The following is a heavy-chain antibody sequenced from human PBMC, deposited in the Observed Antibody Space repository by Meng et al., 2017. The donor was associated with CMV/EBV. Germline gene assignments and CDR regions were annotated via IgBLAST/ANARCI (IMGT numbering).Heavy chain of an antibody. CDR1: CGSFSGYY. CDR2: INHSGST. J-gene: IGHJ4*02. Sequence: QAQLQQWGAGLLNPSETLSLTCAVYCGSFSGYYWSWIRQPPGKGLEWIGEINHSGSTNYNPSLKSRVTISVDTSKNQFSLKLSSVTAADTAVDYCARESMVRGEDWGQGTLVTVSS. CDR3: ARESMVRGED. V-gene: IGHV4-34*01. D-gene: IGHD3-10*01.